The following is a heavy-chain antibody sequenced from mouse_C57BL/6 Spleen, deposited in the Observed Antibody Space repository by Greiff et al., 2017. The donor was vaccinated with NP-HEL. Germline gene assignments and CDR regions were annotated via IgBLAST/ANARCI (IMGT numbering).Heavy chain of an antibody. D-gene: IGHD1-1*01. CDR3: ARRAYYGSSTSYWYFDV. Sequence: VKVVESGAELMKPGASVKLSCKATGYTFTGYWIEWVKQRPGHGLEWIGEILPGSGSTNYNEKFKGKATFTADTSANTAYMQLSSLTTEDSAIYYCARRAYYGSSTSYWYFDVWGTGTTVTVSS. CDR2: ILPGSGST. J-gene: IGHJ1*03. CDR1: GYTFTGYW. V-gene: IGHV1-9*01.